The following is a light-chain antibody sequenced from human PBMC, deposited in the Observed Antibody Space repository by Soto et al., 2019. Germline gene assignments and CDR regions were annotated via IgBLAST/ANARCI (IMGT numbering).Light chain of an antibody. V-gene: IGKV3-20*01. CDR3: QRYGGSLPRA. CDR2: GAS. J-gene: IGKJ1*01. Sequence: EIVLTQSPGTLSLSPGERAALSCRASQSVGDNIAWYQQKPGQAPRLLIYGASNRATGIPDRFSGSGSETNFTLTISRREPVDFALYFCQRYGGSLPRAFGQGTK. CDR1: QSVGDN.